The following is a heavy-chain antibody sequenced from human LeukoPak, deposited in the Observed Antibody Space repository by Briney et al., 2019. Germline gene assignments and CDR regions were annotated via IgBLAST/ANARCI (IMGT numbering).Heavy chain of an antibody. D-gene: IGHD6-19*01. CDR3: TIGGGWLTDY. V-gene: IGHV4-59*07. J-gene: IGHJ4*02. CDR2: IHHSGTT. Sequence: SDTLSLTCTVSGGSLSSGYWGWMRQSPGRGLEWLGYIHHSGTTKYNTSLKSRVTISVDTSKNQFSLRLSSVTAADTAVYYCTIGGGWLTDYWGQGSLVTVSS. CDR1: GGSLSSGY.